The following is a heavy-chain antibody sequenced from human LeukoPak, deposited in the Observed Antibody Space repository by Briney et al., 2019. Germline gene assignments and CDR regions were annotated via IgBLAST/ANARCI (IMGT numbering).Heavy chain of an antibody. J-gene: IGHJ4*02. Sequence: GGSLRLSCAASGFTFSSYGIHWVRQAAGKGLEWVAFIPFDGRNRYCADSVKGRFTISRDNSKSMLYLQMDSLRTEDTAVYYCAKDWDSISWIPVGILGLWGQGTLITVSS. D-gene: IGHD3-3*02. CDR3: AKDWDSISWIPVGILGL. V-gene: IGHV3-30*02. CDR1: GFTFSSYG. CDR2: IPFDGRNR.